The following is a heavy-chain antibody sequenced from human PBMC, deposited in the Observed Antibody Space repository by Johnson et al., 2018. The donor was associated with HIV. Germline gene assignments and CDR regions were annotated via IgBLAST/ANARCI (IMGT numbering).Heavy chain of an antibody. CDR2: MRNDGSDK. CDR3: ARDQLYSGSWYDTFDI. J-gene: IGHJ3*02. V-gene: IGHV3-30*02. CDR1: GFTFSSFG. Sequence: QMLLVESGGGVVQPGGSLRLSCAASGFTFSSFGMNWVRQAPDKGLEWVAFMRNDGSDKYYADSVKGRFTVSRDNSKNSLFLQRNSLRAEDTAVYYCARDQLYSGSWYDTFDIWGQGTMVTVSS. D-gene: IGHD6-13*01.